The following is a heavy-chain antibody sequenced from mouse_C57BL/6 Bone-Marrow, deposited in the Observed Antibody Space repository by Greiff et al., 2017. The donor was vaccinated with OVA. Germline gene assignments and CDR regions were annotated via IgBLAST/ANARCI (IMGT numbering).Heavy chain of an antibody. J-gene: IGHJ2*01. CDR1: GYTFTDYE. CDR3: THTTVVGNFDY. D-gene: IGHD1-1*01. CDR2: IDPETGGT. Sequence: QVHVKQSGAELVRPGASVTLSCKASGYTFTDYEMHWVKQTPVHGLEWIGAIDPETGGTAYNQKFKGKAILTADKSSSTAYMELRSLTSEDSAVYYCTHTTVVGNFDYWGQGTTLTVSS. V-gene: IGHV1-15*01.